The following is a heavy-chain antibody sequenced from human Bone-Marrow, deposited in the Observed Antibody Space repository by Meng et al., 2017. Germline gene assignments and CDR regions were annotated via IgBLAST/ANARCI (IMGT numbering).Heavy chain of an antibody. CDR1: GGSFSDYY. Sequence: VELPQWAAGLLKLSEPLPLTCVVSGGSFSDYYWRRIRQHPGKGLEWIGEINHSGSTNYNPSLESRATISVDTSQNNLSLKLSSVTAADSAVYYCARGPTTMAHDFDYWGQGTLVTVSS. J-gene: IGHJ4*02. CDR2: INHSGST. D-gene: IGHD4-11*01. CDR3: ARGPTTMAHDFDY. V-gene: IGHV4-34*01.